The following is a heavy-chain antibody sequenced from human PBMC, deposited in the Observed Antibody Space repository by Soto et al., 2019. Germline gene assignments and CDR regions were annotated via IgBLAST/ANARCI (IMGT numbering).Heavy chain of an antibody. V-gene: IGHV1-3*01. CDR3: ARGGYFDSSNYLAY. D-gene: IGHD3-22*01. CDR2: INPGNGNT. CDR1: GYTFTSYG. J-gene: IGHJ4*02. Sequence: ASVKVSSKASGYTFTSYGINWVRQAPGRGLEWMGWINPGNGNTKYSQQFQGRVIIDRDTSASTAYMELSSLRSEDTAVYYCARGGYFDSSNYLAYWGLGTLVTVSS.